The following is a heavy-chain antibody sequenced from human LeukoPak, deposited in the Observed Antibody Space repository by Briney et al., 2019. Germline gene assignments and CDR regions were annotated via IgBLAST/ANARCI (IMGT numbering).Heavy chain of an antibody. CDR3: XXXXXXXXGSCYRPPPHDY. Sequence: TGGSLRLSCAASGFTFSSYAMSWVRQAPGEGLEWVSAISGSGGSTYYADSVKGRFTISRDNSKNALYLQMNSLRAEDTAVYYXXXXXXXXXGSCYRPPPHDYWGQGTLVTVSS. J-gene: IGHJ4*02. CDR2: ISGSGGST. D-gene: IGHD2-15*01. V-gene: IGHV3-23*01. CDR1: GFTFSSYA.